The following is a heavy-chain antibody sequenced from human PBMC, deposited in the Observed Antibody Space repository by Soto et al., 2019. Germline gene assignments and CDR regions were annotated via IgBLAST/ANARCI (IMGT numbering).Heavy chain of an antibody. CDR3: AQYGLGTNSGYWDH. J-gene: IGHJ4*02. Sequence: EVQLVESGGGLVQPGGSLRLSCAASGFTFGNYWMTWVRQAPEKGLEWVANIKPDGSETYYVDSVKGRFTISRDNVRDSLYLHMNSLRAEDTAVYYCAQYGLGTNSGYWDHWGQGTLVTVSS. V-gene: IGHV3-7*01. D-gene: IGHD3-22*01. CDR2: IKPDGSET. CDR1: GFTFGNYW.